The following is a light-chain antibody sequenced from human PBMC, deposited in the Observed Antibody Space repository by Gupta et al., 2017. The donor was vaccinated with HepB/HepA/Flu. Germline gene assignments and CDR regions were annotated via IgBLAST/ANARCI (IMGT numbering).Light chain of an antibody. CDR3: QQYYSIPLT. Sequence: IVMPQPPDSLAVALGERATTNCKSSQSVLHSSNNKNYLAWYQQKPGQPPKLLIYWASTRESGVPDRFSGSGSGTDFTLTISSLQAEDGAVYHCQQYYSIPLTFGGGTKVEIK. V-gene: IGKV4-1*01. CDR2: WAS. CDR1: QSVLHSSNNKNY. J-gene: IGKJ4*01.